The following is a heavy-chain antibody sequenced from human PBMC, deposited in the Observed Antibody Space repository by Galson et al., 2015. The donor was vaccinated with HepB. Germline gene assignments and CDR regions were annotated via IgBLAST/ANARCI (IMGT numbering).Heavy chain of an antibody. CDR2: ILYDGSNK. D-gene: IGHD3-10*01. Sequence: SLRLSCAASGFTFSSYGMHWVRQAPGKGLEWVAVILYDGSNKYYADSVKGRFTISRDNSKNTLYLQMNSLRAEDTAVYYCASPVGCGSGKAEVLEEWYFDLWGRGTLVTVSS. CDR1: GFTFSSYG. CDR3: ASPVGCGSGKAEVLEEWYFDL. V-gene: IGHV3-33*01. J-gene: IGHJ2*01.